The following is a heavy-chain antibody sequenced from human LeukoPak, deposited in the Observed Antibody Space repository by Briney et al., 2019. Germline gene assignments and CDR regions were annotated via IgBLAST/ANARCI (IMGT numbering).Heavy chain of an antibody. CDR3: ARDSAEGGFDY. Sequence: GGSLRLSCAASGFTVSSNYMSWVRQAPGKGLEWVALISYDESNKYYGDSVKGRFTISRDNSKNTLYLQMNSLRGEDTAVYYCARDSAEGGFDYWGQGTLVPVSS. CDR1: GFTVSSNY. D-gene: IGHD6-25*01. J-gene: IGHJ4*02. V-gene: IGHV3-30-3*01. CDR2: ISYDESNK.